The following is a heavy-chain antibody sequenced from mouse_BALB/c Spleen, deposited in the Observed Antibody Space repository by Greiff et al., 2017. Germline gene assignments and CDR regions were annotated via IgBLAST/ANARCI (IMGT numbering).Heavy chain of an antibody. V-gene: IGHV5-6-3*01. CDR3: ARTDWYFDV. Sequence: EVQVVESGGGLVQPGGSLKLSCAASGFTFSSYGMSWVRQTPDKRLELVATINSNGGSTYYPDSVKGRFTISRDNAKNTLYLQMSSLKSEDTAMYYCARTDWYFDVWGAGTTVTVSS. CDR1: GFTFSSYG. CDR2: INSNGGST. J-gene: IGHJ1*01.